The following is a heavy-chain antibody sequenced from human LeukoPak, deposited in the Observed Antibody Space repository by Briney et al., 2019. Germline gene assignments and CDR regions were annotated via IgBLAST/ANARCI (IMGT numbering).Heavy chain of an antibody. V-gene: IGHV3-48*03. D-gene: IGHD3-10*02. CDR3: AELGITMIGGV. J-gene: IGHJ6*04. CDR2: ISSSGSTI. Sequence: GGSPRLSCAASGFTFSSNEMNWVRQAPGKGLEWVSYISSSGSTIYYADSVKGRFTISRDNAKNSLYLQMNSLRAEDTAVYYCAELGITMIGGVWGKGTTVTISS. CDR1: GFTFSSNE.